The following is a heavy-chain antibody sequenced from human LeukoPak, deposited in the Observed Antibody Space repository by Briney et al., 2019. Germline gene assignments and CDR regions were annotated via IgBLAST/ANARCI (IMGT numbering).Heavy chain of an antibody. CDR3: AREGTARDAFDI. CDR1: GFTFSSYA. Sequence: GGSLRLSCSASGFTFSSYAMHWVRQAPGKGLEWVAFISSDGSDKYYADSMKGQFTISRDNSKNTLYLQMTSLRGEDTAMYYCAREGTARDAFDIWGQGTMVTVSS. CDR2: ISSDGSDK. D-gene: IGHD2-21*02. J-gene: IGHJ3*02. V-gene: IGHV3-30-3*01.